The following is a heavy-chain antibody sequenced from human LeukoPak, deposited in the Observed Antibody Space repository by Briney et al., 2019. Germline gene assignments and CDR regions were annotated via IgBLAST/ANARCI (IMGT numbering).Heavy chain of an antibody. CDR3: TSQADIVVVPAAGGAFDI. D-gene: IGHD2-2*01. Sequence: GGSLRLSCAASGFTFSNAWMSWVRQAPGKGLEWVGRIKSKTDGGTTDYAAPVKGRFTISRDDSKNTLYLQMNSLKTEDTAVYYCTSQADIVVVPAAGGAFDIWGQGTMVTVSS. J-gene: IGHJ3*02. V-gene: IGHV3-15*01. CDR1: GFTFSNAW. CDR2: IKSKTDGGTT.